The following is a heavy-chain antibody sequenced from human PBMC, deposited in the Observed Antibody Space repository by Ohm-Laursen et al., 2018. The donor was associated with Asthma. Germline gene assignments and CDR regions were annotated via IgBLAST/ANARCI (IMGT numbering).Heavy chain of an antibody. Sequence: GSLRLSCTASGFTFSSYAMSWVRQAPGKGLEWVSSIIGSGDRTNYADSVKGRFTISRDNSKNTLYLQMSSLRAEDTAVYYCAKDRSGWYKDYGGQGTLVTVSS. V-gene: IGHV3-23*01. CDR3: AKDRSGWYKDY. CDR1: GFTFSSYA. D-gene: IGHD6-19*01. CDR2: IIGSGDRT. J-gene: IGHJ4*02.